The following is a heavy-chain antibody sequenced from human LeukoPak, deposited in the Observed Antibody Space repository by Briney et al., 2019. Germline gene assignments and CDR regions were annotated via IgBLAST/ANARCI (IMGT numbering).Heavy chain of an antibody. Sequence: GGSLRLSCAASELTLSSNYMSWIRQAPGRGLEWVSFIYSGGSTYYADSVRGRFIISKDNSKNTVYLQMNTLKIEDTAVYYCARDLGEWELLMDFWGQGTLVTVSS. CDR3: ARDLGEWELLMDF. V-gene: IGHV3-53*05. CDR1: ELTLSSNY. D-gene: IGHD1-26*01. J-gene: IGHJ4*02. CDR2: IYSGGST.